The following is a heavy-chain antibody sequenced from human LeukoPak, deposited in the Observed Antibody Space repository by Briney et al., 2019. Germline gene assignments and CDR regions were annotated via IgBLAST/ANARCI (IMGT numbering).Heavy chain of an antibody. V-gene: IGHV5-51*01. D-gene: IGHD3-22*01. J-gene: IGHJ3*01. CDR1: GYRFSSYW. CDR3: AAYVYSGYDAFDV. CDR2: MYPGDSDT. Sequence: GESLKISCKGSGYRFSSYWIGWVSQMPGKGLEWMGVMYPGDSDTRYSPSFQGQVTISADNAINTAYLQWSGLEASDTAMYYCAAYVYSGYDAFDVWGQGTMVTVSS.